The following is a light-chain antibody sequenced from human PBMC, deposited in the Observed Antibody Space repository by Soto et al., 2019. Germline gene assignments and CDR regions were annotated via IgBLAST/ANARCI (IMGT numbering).Light chain of an antibody. J-gene: IGLJ2*01. CDR2: DVS. CDR3: SSYTGSSTLV. CDR1: SSDVGGYNY. Sequence: QSALTQPASVSGSPGQSITISCTGTSSDVGGYNYVSWYQHHPGKAPKLMVYDVSSRPSGVSNRFSGSKSGNTASLTISGLQAEGEADYYCSSYTGSSTLVFGGGTKLTVL. V-gene: IGLV2-14*03.